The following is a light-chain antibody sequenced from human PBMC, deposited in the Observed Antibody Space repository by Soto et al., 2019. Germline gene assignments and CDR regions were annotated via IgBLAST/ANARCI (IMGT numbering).Light chain of an antibody. CDR1: QSVSNTY. V-gene: IGKV3-20*01. CDR3: QQYSSSPVT. Sequence: EIVLAQSPGTLSLSPGERATLSCRASQSVSNTYLAWYQQKPGQAPRLLIYGVSSRATGIPDRFSGSGSGTDFTLTNSRLQPEDFAVYYCQQYSSSPVTFGGGTKVDIK. J-gene: IGKJ4*01. CDR2: GVS.